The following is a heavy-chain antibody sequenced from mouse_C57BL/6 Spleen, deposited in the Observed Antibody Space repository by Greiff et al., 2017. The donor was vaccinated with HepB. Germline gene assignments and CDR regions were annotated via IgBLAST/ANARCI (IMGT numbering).Heavy chain of an antibody. Sequence: DVHLVESGGDLVKPGGSLKLSCAASGFTFSSYGMSWVRQTPDKRLEWVATISSGGSYTYYPDSVKGRFTISRDNAKNTLYLQMSSLKSEDTAMYYCARQVTTVVADAMDYWGQGTSVTVSS. V-gene: IGHV5-6*01. CDR1: GFTFSSYG. CDR2: ISSGGSYT. J-gene: IGHJ4*01. CDR3: ARQVTTVVADAMDY. D-gene: IGHD1-1*01.